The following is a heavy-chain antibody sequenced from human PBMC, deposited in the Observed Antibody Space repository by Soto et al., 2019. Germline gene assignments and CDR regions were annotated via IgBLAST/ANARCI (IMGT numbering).Heavy chain of an antibody. Sequence: PGGSLRLSCAASGFTFSSYEMNWVRQAPGKGLEWVSYISSSGSTIYYADSVKGRFTISRDNAKNSLYLQMNSLRAEDTAVYYCARALLKGIYYYYYGMDVWGQGTTVTVSS. V-gene: IGHV3-48*03. J-gene: IGHJ6*02. CDR2: ISSSGSTI. CDR1: GFTFSSYE. CDR3: ARALLKGIYYYYYGMDV.